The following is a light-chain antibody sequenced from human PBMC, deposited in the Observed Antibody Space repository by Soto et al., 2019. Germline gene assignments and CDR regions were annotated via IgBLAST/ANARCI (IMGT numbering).Light chain of an antibody. J-gene: IGKJ2*01. CDR2: GAS. Sequence: DIVLTQSPATLSLSPGERATLYCGASQRVSGGFLAWYQQKPGLAPRLLIYGASRRATGIPDRFSGSGSGTDFTLTISRLEPEDFAVYFCHQYATSPHTFGQGTKVDIK. CDR3: HQYATSPHT. CDR1: QRVSGGF. V-gene: IGKV3D-20*01.